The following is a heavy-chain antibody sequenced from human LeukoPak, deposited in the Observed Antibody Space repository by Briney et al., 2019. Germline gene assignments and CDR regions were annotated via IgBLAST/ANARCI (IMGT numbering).Heavy chain of an antibody. D-gene: IGHD3-22*01. CDR3: ARVTYYYDSSGYYGGMDV. Sequence: SETLSLTCAVYGGSFSGYYWSWIRQPPGKGLEWIGEINHSGSTNYNPSLKSRVTISVDTSKNQFSLKLSSVTAADTAVYYCARVTYYYDSSGYYGGMDVWGQGTTVTVSS. V-gene: IGHV4-34*01. J-gene: IGHJ6*02. CDR1: GGSFSGYY. CDR2: INHSGST.